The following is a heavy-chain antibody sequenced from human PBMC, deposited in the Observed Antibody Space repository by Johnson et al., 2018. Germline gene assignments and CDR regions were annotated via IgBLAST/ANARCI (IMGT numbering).Heavy chain of an antibody. Sequence: VQLVESGGGLVKPGGSLRLSCAASGFTFSSYSMNWVRQAPGKGLEWVSSISSSSSYIYYADSVKGRFTISRDNAKNSLYLQMNSLGAEDTAGYYCARLGSAAAGGIDAFDIWGQGTMVTVSS. V-gene: IGHV3-21*01. CDR1: GFTFSSYS. J-gene: IGHJ3*02. CDR2: ISSSSSYI. CDR3: ARLGSAAAGGIDAFDI. D-gene: IGHD6-13*01.